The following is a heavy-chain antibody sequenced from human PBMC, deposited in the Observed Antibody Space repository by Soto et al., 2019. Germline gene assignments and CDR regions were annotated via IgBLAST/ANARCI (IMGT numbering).Heavy chain of an antibody. CDR2: ISSSSSYI. CDR1: GFTFSSYS. V-gene: IGHV3-21*01. D-gene: IGHD6-6*01. J-gene: IGHJ6*02. CDR3: ARAVYSSSRPDYYGMDV. Sequence: VGSLRLSCAASGFTFSSYSMNWVRQAPGKGLEWVSSISSSSSYIYYADSVKGRFTISRDNAKNSLYLQMNSLRAEDTAVYYCARAVYSSSRPDYYGMDVWGQGTTVTVS.